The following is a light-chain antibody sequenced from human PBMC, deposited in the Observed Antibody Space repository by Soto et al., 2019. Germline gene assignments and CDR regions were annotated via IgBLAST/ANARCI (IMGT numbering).Light chain of an antibody. J-gene: IGLJ3*02. CDR2: DTT. CDR1: TGAVTSGHF. CDR3: LLSYNDVRV. V-gene: IGLV7-46*01. Sequence: QTVVTQEPSLTVSPGGTVTLTCGSSTGAVTSGHFPYWFQKKPGQAPRTLISDTTNKQSWRPARFSGSLLGGKAALTLSGAQPDDEADYYCLLSYNDVRVFGGGTKLTVL.